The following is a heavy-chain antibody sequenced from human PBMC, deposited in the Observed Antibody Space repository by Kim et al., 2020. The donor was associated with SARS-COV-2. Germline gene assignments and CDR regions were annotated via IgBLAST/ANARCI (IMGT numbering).Heavy chain of an antibody. Sequence: GGSLRLSCAASGFTFSNAWMSWVRQAPGKGLEWVGRIKSKTDGGTTDYAAPVKGRFTISRDDSKNTLYLQMNSLKTEDTAVYYCTTAWVGYYDYVWGSYQGAGYSGQGPLVTVSS. D-gene: IGHD3-16*02. CDR3: TTAWVGYYDYVWGSYQGAGY. V-gene: IGHV3-15*01. CDR2: IKSKTDGGTT. J-gene: IGHJ4*02. CDR1: GFTFSNAW.